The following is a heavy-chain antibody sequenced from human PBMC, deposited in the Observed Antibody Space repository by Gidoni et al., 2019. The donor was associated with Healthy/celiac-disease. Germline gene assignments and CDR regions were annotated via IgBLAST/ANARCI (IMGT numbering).Heavy chain of an antibody. CDR1: GGSFSGYY. Sequence: QVQLHQWGAGLLKPSATLSLTCPVYGGSFSGYYWSWIRQPPGKGLEWIREINHSGSTNYNPSLKSRVTISVDTSKNQFSLKLSSVTAADTAVYYCASNAVVTTVGNWFDPWGQGTLVTVSS. J-gene: IGHJ5*02. CDR3: ASNAVVTTVGNWFDP. V-gene: IGHV4-34*01. CDR2: INHSGST. D-gene: IGHD4-17*01.